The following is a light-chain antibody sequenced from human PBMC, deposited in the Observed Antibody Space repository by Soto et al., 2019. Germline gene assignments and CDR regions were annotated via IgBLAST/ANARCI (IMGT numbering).Light chain of an antibody. V-gene: IGLV1-44*01. Sequence: QTVVTQPPSASGAPGQRVTISCSGISANIGSRSVNWYQHLPGTAPKLLIYNNNQRPSGVPDRFSGSTTGPSASLAISGLQSEDEAEYYCAAWADSHNGNYVFGTGTKLTVL. J-gene: IGLJ1*01. CDR3: AAWADSHNGNYV. CDR2: NNN. CDR1: SANIGSRS.